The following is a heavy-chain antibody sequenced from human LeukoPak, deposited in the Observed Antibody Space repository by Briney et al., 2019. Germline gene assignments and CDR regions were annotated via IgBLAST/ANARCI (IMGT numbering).Heavy chain of an antibody. D-gene: IGHD6-13*01. CDR1: GGSISSGGYY. CDR3: ARSPVIAAATSWFDP. J-gene: IGHJ5*02. CDR2: IYYSGST. Sequence: PSQTLSLTCTVSGGSISSGGYYWSWIRQHPGKGLEWIGYIYYSGSTYYNPSLKSRVTISVDTSKNQFSLKLSSVTAADTAVYYCARSPVIAAATSWFDPWGQGTLVTVSS. V-gene: IGHV4-31*03.